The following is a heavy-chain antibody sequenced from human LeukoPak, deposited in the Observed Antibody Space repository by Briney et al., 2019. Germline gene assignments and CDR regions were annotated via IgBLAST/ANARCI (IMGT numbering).Heavy chain of an antibody. CDR3: ARLGTYWSNYYFEY. V-gene: IGHV5-51*01. D-gene: IGHD3-10*01. Sequence: GESLQISCQGSGYSFTTYWIGWVRQMPGKGLECMGIIYPGDSDTRYSPSFQGQVTISADKSITTAYLQWSSLKASDTAMYYCARLGTYWSNYYFEYWGQGTLVTVSS. CDR2: IYPGDSDT. CDR1: GYSFTTYW. J-gene: IGHJ4*02.